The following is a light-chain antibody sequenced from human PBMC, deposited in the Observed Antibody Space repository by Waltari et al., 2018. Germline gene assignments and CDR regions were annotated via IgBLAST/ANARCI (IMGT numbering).Light chain of an antibody. CDR1: NIGRYS. CDR2: YAS. CDR3: QVWHADIDPGV. J-gene: IGLJ1*01. Sequence: SYVLTQPPSVSVAPGEPASIPCGGDNIGRYSVHWYQQKPGPAPVLVIFYASDRPSGIPARFSGSNSGNTATLTITSVEAGDEARYYCQVWHADIDPGVFGTGTEVTVL. V-gene: IGLV3-21*04.